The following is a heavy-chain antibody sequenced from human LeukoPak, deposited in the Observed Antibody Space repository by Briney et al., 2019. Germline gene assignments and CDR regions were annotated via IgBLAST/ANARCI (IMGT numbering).Heavy chain of an antibody. Sequence: GGTLRLSCAASGFTFSNYGMSWVRQALGKGLEWVSAISGSGVTTYYADSVKGRFTISRDNSKNTLYLQMNSLRAEDTAVYYCARRSGIAVAGAFDYWGQGTLVTVSS. V-gene: IGHV3-23*01. J-gene: IGHJ4*02. D-gene: IGHD6-19*01. CDR3: ARRSGIAVAGAFDY. CDR2: ISGSGVTT. CDR1: GFTFSNYG.